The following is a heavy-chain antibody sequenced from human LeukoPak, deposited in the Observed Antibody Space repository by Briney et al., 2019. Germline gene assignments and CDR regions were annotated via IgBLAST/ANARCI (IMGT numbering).Heavy chain of an antibody. J-gene: IGHJ6*04. Sequence: GGSLRLSCAASGFTLSTYSMNWVRQAPGKGLEWVSSITSSSSYYADSVKGRFTISRDNAKNSLFLQMNSLRAEDTAVYFCARDPDPHDYGDYEEGFWCYYAMDVWGKGATVTVSS. CDR3: ARDPDPHDYGDYEEGFWCYYAMDV. CDR2: ITSSSSY. D-gene: IGHD4-17*01. CDR1: GFTLSTYS. V-gene: IGHV3-21*01.